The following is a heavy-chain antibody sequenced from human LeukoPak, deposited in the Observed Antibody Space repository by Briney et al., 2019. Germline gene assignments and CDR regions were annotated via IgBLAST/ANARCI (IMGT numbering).Heavy chain of an antibody. V-gene: IGHV5-51*01. CDR3: ARYPGYSTHGAY. D-gene: IGHD6-13*01. Sequence: GESLKICCKGSGYTFTTYWIGWVRQMPGKRLEWMGIIYPGDSDTRYSPSFQGQVTISADKSISTAYLQWSSLKASDTAMYYCARYPGYSTHGAYWGQGTLVTVSS. J-gene: IGHJ4*02. CDR2: IYPGDSDT. CDR1: GYTFTTYW.